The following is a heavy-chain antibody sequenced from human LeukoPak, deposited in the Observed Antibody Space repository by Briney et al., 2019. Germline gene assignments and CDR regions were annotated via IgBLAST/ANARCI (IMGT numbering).Heavy chain of an antibody. CDR1: GGSISSGSYY. Sequence: TXXLTCTVSGGSISSGSYYWSWIRQPAGTGLEXXXRIYTSGSTNYNPSLKSRVTISVDTSKNQFSLKLSSVTAADTAVYYCASETNDYGDYYYFDYWGQGTLVTVSS. D-gene: IGHD4-17*01. J-gene: IGHJ4*02. V-gene: IGHV4-61*02. CDR2: IYTSGST. CDR3: ASETNDYGDYYYFDY.